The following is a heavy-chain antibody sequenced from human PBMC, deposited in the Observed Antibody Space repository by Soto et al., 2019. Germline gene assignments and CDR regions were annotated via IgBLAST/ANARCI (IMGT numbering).Heavy chain of an antibody. CDR2: IYHSGST. CDR1: GGSISSSNW. CDR3: ARDHGDCSGGTCYSGYFDY. V-gene: IGHV4-4*02. D-gene: IGHD2-15*01. J-gene: IGHJ4*02. Sequence: QVQLQESGPGLVKPSGTLSLTCVVSGGSISSSNWWSWVRQPPGKGLGWIGEIYHSGSTIYNPSLKSRVTRSVDKSKTQFSLNLSSVTAADTAVYYCARDHGDCSGGTCYSGYFDYWGQGTLVTVSS.